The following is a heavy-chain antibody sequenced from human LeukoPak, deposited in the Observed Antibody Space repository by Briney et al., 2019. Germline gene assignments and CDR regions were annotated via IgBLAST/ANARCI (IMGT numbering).Heavy chain of an antibody. J-gene: IGHJ4*02. V-gene: IGHV4-30-2*01. Sequence: SETLSLTCTVSGGSISSGGYYWSWIRQPPGKGLEWIGYIYHSGSTYYNPSLKSRVTISVDKSKNQFSLKLSSVTAADTAVYYCARRSGWYSYYFDYWGQGTLVTVSS. CDR2: IYHSGST. D-gene: IGHD6-19*01. CDR1: GGSISSGGYY. CDR3: ARRSGWYSYYFDY.